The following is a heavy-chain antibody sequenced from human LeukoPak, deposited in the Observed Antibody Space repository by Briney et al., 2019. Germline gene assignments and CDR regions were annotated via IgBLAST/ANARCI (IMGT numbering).Heavy chain of an antibody. CDR3: ARRDCGGFSHYFDY. Sequence: GESLKISCKGSGYTFTNYWIAWVRQMPGKGLEWMGIIYPGNSDTRYSPSFQGQVTISADKSISIAYLQWSSLRASDTAMYYCARRDCGGFSHYFDYWGQGTPVTISS. D-gene: IGHD2-21*01. CDR2: IYPGNSDT. V-gene: IGHV5-51*01. J-gene: IGHJ4*02. CDR1: GYTFTNYW.